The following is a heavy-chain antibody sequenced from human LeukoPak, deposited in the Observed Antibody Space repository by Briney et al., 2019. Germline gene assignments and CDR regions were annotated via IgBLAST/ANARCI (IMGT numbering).Heavy chain of an antibody. CDR2: MDENGREI. J-gene: IGHJ3*02. Sequence: GGSLRLSCAVSGFIFSDFSMSWVRQAPGKGLEWVAKMDENGREIFYVDSVKGRFTISRDNSKNTLYLQMNSLRAEDTAVYYCASGSSGWPEVAFDIWGQGTMVTVSS. V-gene: IGHV3-7*01. D-gene: IGHD6-19*01. CDR3: ASGSSGWPEVAFDI. CDR1: GFIFSDFS.